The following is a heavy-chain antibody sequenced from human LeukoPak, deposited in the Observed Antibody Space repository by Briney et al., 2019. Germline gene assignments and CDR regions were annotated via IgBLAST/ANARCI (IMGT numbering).Heavy chain of an antibody. J-gene: IGHJ4*02. CDR1: GFTFSSHW. CDR3: ASNYGG. Sequence: GGSLRLSCAASGFTFSSHWMHWVRQAPGKGLVWVSRIIGDGSSTSHADSVKGRFTISRDNAKNTLYLQMNSLRAEDTAVYYCASNYGGWGQGTLVTVSS. D-gene: IGHD4-11*01. CDR2: IIGDGSST. V-gene: IGHV3-74*01.